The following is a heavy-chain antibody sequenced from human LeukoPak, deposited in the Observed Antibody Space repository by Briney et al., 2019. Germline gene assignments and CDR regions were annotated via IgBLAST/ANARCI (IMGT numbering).Heavy chain of an antibody. D-gene: IGHD3-3*01. J-gene: IGHJ6*02. CDR3: ARGYYDFWSGYTAHYYYYGMDV. CDR1: GGSISSGGYY. Sequence: PSETLSLTCTVSGGSISSGGYYWSWIRQHPGKGLEWIGYIYYSGSTYYNPSLKSRVTISVDTSKNQFSLKLSSVTAADTAVYYCARGYYDFWSGYTAHYYYYGMDVWGQGTTVTVSS. CDR2: IYYSGST. V-gene: IGHV4-31*03.